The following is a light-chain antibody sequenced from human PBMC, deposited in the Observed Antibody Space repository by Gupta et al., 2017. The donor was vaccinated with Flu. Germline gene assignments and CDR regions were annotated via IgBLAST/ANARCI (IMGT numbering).Light chain of an antibody. CDR2: HNS. Sequence: VTISCTGTSSNIGTVYAVDWFQQLPGTAPKLLIYHNSYRPSGVPDRFSGSRSGTSASLAVTGLQAEDEGDYDCQSYDSSLRNWVFGGGTKLTVL. V-gene: IGLV1-40*01. J-gene: IGLJ3*02. CDR3: QSYDSSLRNWV. CDR1: SSNIGTVYA.